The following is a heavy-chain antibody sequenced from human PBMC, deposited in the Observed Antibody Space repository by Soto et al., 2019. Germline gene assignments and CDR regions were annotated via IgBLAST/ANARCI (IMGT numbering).Heavy chain of an antibody. CDR1: GYTFTGFS. CDR2: INAGSGNT. Sequence: ASVKVSCKASGYTFTGFSLHWVRQAPGQRLEWMGWINAGSGNTKYSQKFQGRVTITRDTSASTAYMELSSLTSEDTAVYYCTRHEGGAAADRPLDYWGQGTLVTVSS. CDR3: TRHEGGAAADRPLDY. D-gene: IGHD6-13*01. V-gene: IGHV1-3*01. J-gene: IGHJ4*02.